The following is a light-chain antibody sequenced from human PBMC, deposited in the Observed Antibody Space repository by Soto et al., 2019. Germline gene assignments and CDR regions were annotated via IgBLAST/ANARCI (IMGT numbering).Light chain of an antibody. CDR1: QDIGNS. Sequence: DIKMTQSPSSLSASVGDRVTISCQASQDIGNSLNWYQQKPGKAPALLIYDAYNLEPGVPSRFSGSGTRTDFTLTISSLQPEDIATYYCLHYNNLPPTFGPGTNVDIK. J-gene: IGKJ3*01. V-gene: IGKV1-33*01. CDR2: DAY. CDR3: LHYNNLPPT.